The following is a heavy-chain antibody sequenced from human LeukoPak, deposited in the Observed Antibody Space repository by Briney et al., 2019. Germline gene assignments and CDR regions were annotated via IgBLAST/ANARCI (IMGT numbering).Heavy chain of an antibody. V-gene: IGHV3-7*01. D-gene: IGHD6-6*01. J-gene: IGHJ4*02. CDR2: IKQDGSEK. CDR1: GFTFSNYW. CDR3: ARGGPSYSSSADYIDY. Sequence: GGSLRLSCAASGFTFSNYWMSWVRQAPGKGLEWVSSIKQDGSEKHYVDSVKGRFTISRDNAKNSLYLQMNSLRAEDTAVYYCARGGPSYSSSADYIDYWGQGTLVTVSS.